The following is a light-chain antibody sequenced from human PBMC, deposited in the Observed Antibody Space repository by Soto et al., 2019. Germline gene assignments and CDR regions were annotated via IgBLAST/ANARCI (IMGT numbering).Light chain of an antibody. J-gene: IGKJ1*01. CDR1: QSVTSNY. CDR3: QQYGGSPVT. V-gene: IGKV3-20*01. Sequence: EIVLTQSPGTLFLSPGERATLSCTASQSVTSNYLAWYQQKPGQAPRLLIYGASSRATGIPERFSGSGSGTDFTLTISRLESEDSAVYYCQQYGGSPVTFGQGTQVEIK. CDR2: GAS.